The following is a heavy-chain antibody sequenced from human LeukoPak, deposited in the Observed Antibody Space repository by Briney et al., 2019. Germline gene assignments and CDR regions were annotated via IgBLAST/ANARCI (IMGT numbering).Heavy chain of an antibody. V-gene: IGHV4-4*07. CDR2: IYTSGST. J-gene: IGHJ4*02. D-gene: IGHD5-18*01. Sequence: SETLSLTCTVSGGSISSYYWSWIRQPAGKGLEWIGRIYTSGSTNYNPSLKSRVTMSVDTSKNQFSLKLSSVTAADTAVYYCARHQTWIQLWSPEGYFDYWGQGTLVTVSS. CDR1: GGSISSYY. CDR3: ARHQTWIQLWSPEGYFDY.